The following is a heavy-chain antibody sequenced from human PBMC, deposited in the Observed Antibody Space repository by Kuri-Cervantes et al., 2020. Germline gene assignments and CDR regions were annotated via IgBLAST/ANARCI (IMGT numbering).Heavy chain of an antibody. D-gene: IGHD2-15*01. CDR2: IKPDGSDK. Sequence: GESLKISCAASGFTFNDYWMGWVRQAPGKGLEWVATIKPDGSDKKYLDSVKGRFTISRDNAKNSLFLQMNSLRAEDTAMYYCTADWDCSGGTCYLVLNNWGQGTQVTVSS. CDR3: TADWDCSGGTCYLVLNN. CDR1: GFTFNDYW. V-gene: IGHV3-7*02. J-gene: IGHJ4*02.